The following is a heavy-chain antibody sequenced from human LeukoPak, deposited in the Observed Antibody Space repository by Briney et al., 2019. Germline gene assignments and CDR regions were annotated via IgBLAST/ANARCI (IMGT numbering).Heavy chain of an antibody. CDR2: ITANGGYT. V-gene: IGHV3-23*01. D-gene: IGHD6-19*01. CDR3: AKGEITYSSGWFYHY. J-gene: IGHJ4*02. CDR1: AFSFSKFA. Sequence: GWSLRLSCAASAFSFSKFALIWVRQAPGKGLEWVSAITANGGYTLYADAVKGRFTVSRDNSKNTLYLQINSLRPEDTAMYYCAKGEITYSSGWFYHYWGQGTLVTVSS.